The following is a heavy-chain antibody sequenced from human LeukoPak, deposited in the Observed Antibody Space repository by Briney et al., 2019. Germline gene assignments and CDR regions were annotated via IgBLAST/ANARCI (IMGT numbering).Heavy chain of an antibody. D-gene: IGHD6-19*01. CDR1: GSTFSNYA. CDR2: IGSGGGST. J-gene: IGHJ4*02. CDR3: AKGFLGGTDQYFDS. Sequence: GGSLRLSCEASGSTFSNYAMNWVRQAPGKGLEWVSAIGSGGGSTDYADSVQGRFTISRDNSKSTLYLQMNSLRAEDTAVYYCAKGFLGGTDQYFDSWGQGTLVTVSS. V-gene: IGHV3-23*01.